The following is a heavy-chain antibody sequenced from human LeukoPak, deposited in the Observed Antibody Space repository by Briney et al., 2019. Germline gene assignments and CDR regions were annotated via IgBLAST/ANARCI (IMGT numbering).Heavy chain of an antibody. J-gene: IGHJ4*02. CDR3: ARGTDCSGGSCYSGY. Sequence: ASVKVSCKASGYTLTSYYMHWVRQAPGQGLEWMGWMNPNSGNTGYAQKFQGRVTMTRNTSISTAYMELSSLRSEDTAVYYCARGTDCSGGSCYSGYWGQGTLVTVSS. D-gene: IGHD2-15*01. V-gene: IGHV1-8*02. CDR1: GYTLTSYY. CDR2: MNPNSGNT.